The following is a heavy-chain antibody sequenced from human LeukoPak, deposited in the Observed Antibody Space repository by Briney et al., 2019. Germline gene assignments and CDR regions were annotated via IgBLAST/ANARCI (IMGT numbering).Heavy chain of an antibody. CDR1: GFTFSSYG. CDR2: ISYDGSNK. CDR3: AKDQRDMQLVFYIFGFDS. Sequence: GGSLRLSCAASGFTFSSYGMHWVRQAPGKGLEWVAVISYDGSNKYYADSVKGRFTISRDNSKNTLYLQMNSLRAEDTAVYYCAKDQRDMQLVFYIFGFDSWGQGTLVTVSS. J-gene: IGHJ4*02. V-gene: IGHV3-30*18. D-gene: IGHD6-6*01.